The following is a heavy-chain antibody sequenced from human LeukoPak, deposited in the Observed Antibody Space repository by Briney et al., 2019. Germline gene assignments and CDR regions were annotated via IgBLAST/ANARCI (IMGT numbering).Heavy chain of an antibody. CDR2: IRYDGSNE. V-gene: IGHV3-30*02. Sequence: PGGSLRLSCAASGFILNNYGMYWVRQVPGKGLEWVAYIRYDGSNEYNRDSVKGRLTISRDNSKNMVYLQMNSLRADDTAVYYCAKDLGITMIRGAMEFDPWAQGTLVTVSS. CDR3: AKDLGITMIRGAMEFDP. D-gene: IGHD3-10*01. CDR1: GFILNNYG. J-gene: IGHJ5*02.